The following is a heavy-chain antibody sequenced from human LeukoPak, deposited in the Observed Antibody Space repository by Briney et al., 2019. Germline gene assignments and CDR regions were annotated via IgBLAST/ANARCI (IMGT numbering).Heavy chain of an antibody. V-gene: IGHV3-23*01. CDR2: IGGSGGST. Sequence: GGSLRLSCAASGFTLSSYGWSWVRQAPGKGLERVSAIGGSGGSTYYADSVKGRFTISRDNSKNTLYLQMNSLRAEDTAVYYCAKGGLGYYDFWSGYDSNNWFDPWGQGTLVTVSS. CDR1: GFTLSSYG. CDR3: AKGGLGYYDFWSGYDSNNWFDP. J-gene: IGHJ5*02. D-gene: IGHD3-3*01.